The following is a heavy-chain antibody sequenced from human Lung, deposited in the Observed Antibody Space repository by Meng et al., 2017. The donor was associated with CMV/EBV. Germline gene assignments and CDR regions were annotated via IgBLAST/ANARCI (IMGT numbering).Heavy chain of an antibody. CDR1: GFTFSSYE. CDR3: ARAGITMVRGVMVDYYGMDV. V-gene: IGHV3-48*03. CDR2: ISSSGSTI. D-gene: IGHD3-10*01. J-gene: IGHJ6*01. Sequence: GESLKISCAASGFTFSSYEMNWVRQAPGKGLEWVSYISSSGSTIYYADSVKGRFTISRDNAKNSLYLQMNSLRAEDTAVYYCARAGITMVRGVMVDYYGMDVWGQGNTV.